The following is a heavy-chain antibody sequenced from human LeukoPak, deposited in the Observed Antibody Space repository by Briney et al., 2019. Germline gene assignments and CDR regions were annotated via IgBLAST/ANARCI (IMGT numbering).Heavy chain of an antibody. CDR1: GYTFTGYY. J-gene: IGHJ4*02. V-gene: IGHV1-2*02. D-gene: IGHD3-22*01. Sequence: GASVKVSRKASGYTFTGYYMHWVRQARGQGLEWMGWINPNSGGTNYAQKFQGRVTMTRDTSISTAYMELSRLRSDDTAVYYCARRYYYDSSGYRYWGQGTLVTVSS. CDR3: ARRYYYDSSGYRY. CDR2: INPNSGGT.